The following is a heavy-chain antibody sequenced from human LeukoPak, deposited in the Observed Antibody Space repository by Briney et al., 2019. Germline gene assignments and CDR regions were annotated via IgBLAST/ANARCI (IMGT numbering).Heavy chain of an antibody. Sequence: PSETLSLTCTVSGGSISSYYWSWIRQPPGKGLEWIGYIYYSGSTNYNPSLKSRVTISVDTSKNQFSLKLSSVTAADTAVYYCARGGPDIVVVPAAPLFDYWGQGTLVTVSS. J-gene: IGHJ4*02. CDR1: GGSISSYY. V-gene: IGHV4-59*12. CDR2: IYYSGST. D-gene: IGHD2-2*01. CDR3: ARGGPDIVVVPAAPLFDY.